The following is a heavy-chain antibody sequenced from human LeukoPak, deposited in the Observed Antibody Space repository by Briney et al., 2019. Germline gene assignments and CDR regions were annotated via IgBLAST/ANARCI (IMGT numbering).Heavy chain of an antibody. J-gene: IGHJ4*02. CDR1: GYTFNSYG. V-gene: IGHV1-18*01. CDR3: AKDFLPVGTPSNYFDY. CDR2: ISVYNGNK. Sequence: ASVKVSCKASGYTFNSYGITWVRQAPGQGLEWMGWISVYNGNKNYAQKFQGRVTMTTDTSTSTAYMEVRRLRSDDTAVYYCAKDFLPVGTPSNYFDYWGQGTLVTVSS. D-gene: IGHD4-23*01.